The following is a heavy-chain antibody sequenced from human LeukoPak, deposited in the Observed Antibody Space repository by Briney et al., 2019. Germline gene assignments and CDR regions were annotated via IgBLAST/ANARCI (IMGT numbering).Heavy chain of an antibody. J-gene: IGHJ4*02. CDR1: EFTLSGYW. V-gene: IGHV3-74*01. D-gene: IGHD5-18*01. CDR3: ARASANNYGLFDY. CDR2: ISHDGSTT. Sequence: PGGSLRLSCAASEFTLSGYWMHWVRQAPGKGLVWVSRISHDGSTTNYADSVRGRFTISRDNAKNTLYLQMSSLRADDTAVYYCARASANNYGLFDYWGQGTLVTVSS.